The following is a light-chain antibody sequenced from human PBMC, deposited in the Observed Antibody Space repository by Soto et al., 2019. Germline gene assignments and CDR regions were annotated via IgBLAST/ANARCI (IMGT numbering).Light chain of an antibody. V-gene: IGLV2-23*02. Sequence: QSDLTQPASLSGSPGQSITISCSGSTSDIGTYDLVSWYRQYPGKAPQVLIYEVSKRPSGVPNRFSGSKSDNTASLTISGLQADDEAYYSCCSYAGKNTFVIFGGGTKLTVL. CDR1: TSDIGTYDL. CDR2: EVS. J-gene: IGLJ2*01. CDR3: CSYAGKNTFVI.